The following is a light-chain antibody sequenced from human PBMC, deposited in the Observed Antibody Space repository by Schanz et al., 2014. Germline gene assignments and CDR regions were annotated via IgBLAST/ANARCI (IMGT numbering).Light chain of an antibody. V-gene: IGLV2-14*01. CDR3: SSYTRSGTWM. CDR1: PRDVGGYNY. J-gene: IGLJ3*02. Sequence: QSALTQPASVSGSPGQSITISCTGTPRDVGGYNYVSWYQQHPGKAPKLMIYDVSNRPSGVSYRFSGSKSGNTASLTISGLQAEDEADYYCSSYTRSGTWMFGGGTKLTVL. CDR2: DVS.